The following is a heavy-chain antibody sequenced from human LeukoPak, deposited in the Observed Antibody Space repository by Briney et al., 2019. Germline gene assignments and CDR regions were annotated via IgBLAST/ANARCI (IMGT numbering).Heavy chain of an antibody. V-gene: IGHV4-4*07. CDR2: IYTSGST. Sequence: SETLSLTWTVSGGSLSSYYWSWIRQPAGKGLEWIGRIYTSGSTNYNPSLKSRVTMSVDTSKNQFSLKLSSVTAADTAVYYCARAAIVVVPAAMALDAFDIWGQGTMVTVSS. J-gene: IGHJ3*02. D-gene: IGHD2-2*01. CDR1: GGSLSSYY. CDR3: ARAAIVVVPAAMALDAFDI.